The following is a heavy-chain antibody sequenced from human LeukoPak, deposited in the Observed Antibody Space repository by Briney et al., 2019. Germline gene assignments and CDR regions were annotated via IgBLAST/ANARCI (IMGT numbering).Heavy chain of an antibody. CDR1: GFTFSSYA. D-gene: IGHD5-24*01. Sequence: GGSLRLSCAASGFTFSSYAMHWVRQAPGKGLEYVSAISSNGGSTYYANSVKGRFTISRDNSKNTLYLQMGSLRAEDMAVYYCAREESTAKIMLDYWGQGTLVTVYS. CDR2: ISSNGGST. V-gene: IGHV3-64*01. J-gene: IGHJ4*02. CDR3: AREESTAKIMLDY.